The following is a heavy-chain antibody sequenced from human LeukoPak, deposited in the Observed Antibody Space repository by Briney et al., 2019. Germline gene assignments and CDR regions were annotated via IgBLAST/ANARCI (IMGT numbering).Heavy chain of an antibody. D-gene: IGHD5-12*01. V-gene: IGHV4-39*01. Sequence: SETLSLTCTVSGGSISSSSYYWGWIRQPPGKGLEWIGSIYYSGSTYYNPSLKSRVTISVDTSKNQFSLKLSSVTAADTAVYYCARVVDLATISYWGQGTLVTVSS. CDR1: GGSISSSSYY. J-gene: IGHJ4*02. CDR2: IYYSGST. CDR3: ARVVDLATISY.